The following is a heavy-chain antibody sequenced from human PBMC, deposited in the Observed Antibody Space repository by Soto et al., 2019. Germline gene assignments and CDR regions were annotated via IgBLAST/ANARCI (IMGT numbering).Heavy chain of an antibody. D-gene: IGHD2-15*01. CDR3: ARRWGRNFDY. J-gene: IGHJ4*02. Sequence: ETLSLTCTVSGGYISSYYWSWIQQPPGKGLEWIGYIYYSGSTNYNPSLKSRVTISVDTSKNQFSLKLSSVTAADTAGYYGARRWGRNFDYWGQGTLVTASS. CDR1: GGYISSYY. CDR2: IYYSGST. V-gene: IGHV4-59*08.